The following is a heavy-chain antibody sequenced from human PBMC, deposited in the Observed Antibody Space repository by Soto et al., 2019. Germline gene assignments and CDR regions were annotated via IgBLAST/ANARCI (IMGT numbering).Heavy chain of an antibody. V-gene: IGHV3-7*01. CDR1: GFTFSRSW. CDR2: IKPDGSEK. J-gene: IGHJ6*04. D-gene: IGHD3-16*02. Sequence: EVQLVESGGGLVQPGGSLRLSCAASGFTFSRSWMSWVRQAPGTGLEWVATIKPDGSEKYYVDSVKGRFTISRDNAKNSLYLQMNSLRVEDTAVFYCADPLDLDVWGKGATVTVSS. CDR3: ADPLDLDV.